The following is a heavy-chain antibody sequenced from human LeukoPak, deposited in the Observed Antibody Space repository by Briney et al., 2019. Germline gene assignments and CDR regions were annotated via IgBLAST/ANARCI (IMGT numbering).Heavy chain of an antibody. J-gene: IGHJ6*03. Sequence: PSETLSLTCTVSVGSISSSSYYWGWIRQPPGKGLEWSGSIYYSGSTYYNPSRKSRVTISVDTSKNQFSLKLSSVTAADTAVYYCARLGGASYYYYMDVWGKGTTVTVSS. V-gene: IGHV4-39*01. CDR2: IYYSGST. CDR1: VGSISSSSYY. CDR3: ARLGGASYYYYMDV.